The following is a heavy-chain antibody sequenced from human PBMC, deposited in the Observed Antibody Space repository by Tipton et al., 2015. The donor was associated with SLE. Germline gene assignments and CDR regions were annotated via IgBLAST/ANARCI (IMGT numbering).Heavy chain of an antibody. V-gene: IGHV3-7*01. CDR1: GFSISNYW. Sequence: SLRLSCVASGFSISNYWMSWVRQAPGKGLEWVATIKEDGSEKYYVDSVKGRFTISRDNAKNSLYLQLNSLRDDDTAVYYCVGGGENDYXGQGTLV. CDR3: VGGGENDY. J-gene: IGHJ4*02. CDR2: IKEDGSEK. D-gene: IGHD3-16*01.